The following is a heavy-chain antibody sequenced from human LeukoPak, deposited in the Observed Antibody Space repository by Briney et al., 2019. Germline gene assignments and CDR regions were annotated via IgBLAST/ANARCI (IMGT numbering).Heavy chain of an antibody. D-gene: IGHD1-26*01. V-gene: IGHV3-48*03. CDR3: ARSVGGYFYFYMDV. CDR2: VSRSGDTK. Sequence: PGGSLRLSCVASGFTFSSYAMAWVRHAPGKGLEYISHVSRSGDTKHHADSVKGRFTISRDNAENSLFLQMNSLRVEDTAIYYCARSVGGYFYFYMDVWGKGTTVTISS. J-gene: IGHJ6*03. CDR1: GFTFSSYA.